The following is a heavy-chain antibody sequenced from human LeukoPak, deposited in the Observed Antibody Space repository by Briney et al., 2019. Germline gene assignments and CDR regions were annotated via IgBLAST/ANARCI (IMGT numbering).Heavy chain of an antibody. CDR1: GGSISSYY. CDR2: IHYSGST. J-gene: IGHJ6*04. D-gene: IGHD6-13*01. CDR3: ARDMVIAADATNYFYGADV. Sequence: PSETLSLTCTVSGGSISSYYWSWIRQPPGKGLEWIGYIHYSGSTKYNPSLKSRVTISVDTSKNQSSLKLRSVTAADTAVYYCARDMVIAADATNYFYGADVWGKGTTVTVSS. V-gene: IGHV4-59*01.